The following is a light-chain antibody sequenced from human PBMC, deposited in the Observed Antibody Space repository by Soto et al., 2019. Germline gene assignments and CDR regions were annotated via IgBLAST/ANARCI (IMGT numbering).Light chain of an antibody. Sequence: DIQLTQSPPSLPASVGDSVTITCRASQSIDNYLTWYQQKPGKAPNLLIFATSNLMTGVPSRFRGSGSGTDFTLTISNLQPEDYATYYCQQNSLIPRTFGGGTSVDVK. J-gene: IGKJ4*01. CDR2: ATS. CDR1: QSIDNY. V-gene: IGKV1-39*01. CDR3: QQNSLIPRT.